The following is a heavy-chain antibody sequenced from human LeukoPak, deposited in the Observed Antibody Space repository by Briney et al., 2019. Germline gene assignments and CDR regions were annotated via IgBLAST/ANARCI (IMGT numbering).Heavy chain of an antibody. J-gene: IGHJ4*02. CDR1: GGSISSSSYY. CDR3: ARGDFWSGYYY. Sequence: PSETLSLTCTVSGGSISSSSYYWGWIRQPPGKGLEWIGSIYYSGSTYYNPSLKSRVTISVDTSKNQFSLKLSSVTAADTAVYYCARGDFWSGYYYWGQETLVTVSS. V-gene: IGHV4-39*07. D-gene: IGHD3-3*01. CDR2: IYYSGST.